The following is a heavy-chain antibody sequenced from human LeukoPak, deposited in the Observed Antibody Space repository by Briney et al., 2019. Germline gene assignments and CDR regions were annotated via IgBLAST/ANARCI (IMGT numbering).Heavy chain of an antibody. Sequence: RTSQTLSLTCAVSGYSISSGYYWGWIRQPPGKGLEWIGSIYHSGNTYYNPSLKSRVPISVDTSKNQFSLKVSSVTAADTVVYCCASGGGSTAYFDYWGQGTLVTVSS. V-gene: IGHV4-38-2*01. CDR1: GYSISSGYY. CDR2: IYHSGNT. D-gene: IGHD4-17*01. CDR3: ASGGGSTAYFDY. J-gene: IGHJ4*02.